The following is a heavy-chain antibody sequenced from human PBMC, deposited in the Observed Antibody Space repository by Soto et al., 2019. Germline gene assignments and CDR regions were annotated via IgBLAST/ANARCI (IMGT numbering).Heavy chain of an antibody. CDR1: GGSISNSSYY. V-gene: IGHV4-39*01. Sequence: QLQLQESGPGLVKPSETLSLTCTVSGGSISNSSYYWGWIRQPPGKGLEWIGSIYYSGSTYYNPSLKSRVTISVDTSKNQFSLKLSSVTAADTAVYYCSMGSGSNSDYWGQGTLVTVSS. D-gene: IGHD3-10*01. CDR3: SMGSGSNSDY. J-gene: IGHJ4*02. CDR2: IYYSGST.